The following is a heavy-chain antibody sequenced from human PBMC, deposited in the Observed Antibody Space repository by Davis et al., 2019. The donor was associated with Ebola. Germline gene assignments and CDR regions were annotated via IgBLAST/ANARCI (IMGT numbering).Heavy chain of an antibody. J-gene: IGHJ4*02. Sequence: HTGGSLRLSCAASGFTFSSYWMHWVRQAPGKGLVWVSRINSDGSSTSYADSVKGRFTISRDNAKNTLYLQMNSLRAEDTAVYYCAKDKRYCSGGSCYSGFDYWGQGTLVTVSS. CDR2: INSDGSST. V-gene: IGHV3-74*01. CDR1: GFTFSSYW. CDR3: AKDKRYCSGGSCYSGFDY. D-gene: IGHD2-15*01.